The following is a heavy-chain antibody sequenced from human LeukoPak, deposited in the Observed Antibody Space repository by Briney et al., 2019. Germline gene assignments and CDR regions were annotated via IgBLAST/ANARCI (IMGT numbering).Heavy chain of an antibody. V-gene: IGHV3-66*01. J-gene: IGHJ4*02. Sequence: PGGSLRLSCAASGFTVSSNYMSWVRRAPGKGLEWVSVIYSGGSTYYADSVKGRFTISRDNSKNTLYLQMNSLRAEDTAVYYCARDFWSGYYPGYWGQGTLVTVSS. CDR2: IYSGGST. CDR3: ARDFWSGYYPGY. D-gene: IGHD3-3*01. CDR1: GFTVSSNY.